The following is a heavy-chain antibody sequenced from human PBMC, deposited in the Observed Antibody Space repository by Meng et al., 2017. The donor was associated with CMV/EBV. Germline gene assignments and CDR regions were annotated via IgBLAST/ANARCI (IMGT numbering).Heavy chain of an antibody. J-gene: IGHJ6*02. Sequence: ASVKVSCKASGYTFTSYYMHWVRQAPGQGLEWMGIINPSGGSTSYAQKFQGRVTMTRDTSTSTVYMELSSLRSEDTAVYYCARDQGYSSSSPEDHYYGMDIWGQGTTVTVSS. CDR2: INPSGGST. V-gene: IGHV1-46*01. D-gene: IGHD6-6*01. CDR1: GYTFTSYY. CDR3: ARDQGYSSSSPEDHYYGMDI.